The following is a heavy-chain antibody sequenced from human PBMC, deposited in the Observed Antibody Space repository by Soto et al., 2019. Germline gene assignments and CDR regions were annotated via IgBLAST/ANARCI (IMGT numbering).Heavy chain of an antibody. Sequence: EVQLVESGGGLVQMGGSLRLSCAASGFTFNSYNMNWVRQAPGRGLEWVSYSSSGSNTIYYADSVKGRFTVSRDSAPNALYLQMNSLTAEDTAVYYCARGVGALLYSDFWGKGTLVTVSS. D-gene: IGHD1-26*01. V-gene: IGHV3-48*01. CDR3: ARGVGALLYSDF. CDR2: SSSGSNTI. CDR1: GFTFNSYN. J-gene: IGHJ4*02.